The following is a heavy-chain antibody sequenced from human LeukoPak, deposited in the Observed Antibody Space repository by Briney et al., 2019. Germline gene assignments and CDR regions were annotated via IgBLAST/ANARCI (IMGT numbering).Heavy chain of an antibody. Sequence: GGSLRLSCAASGFTIMSDNMNCVRQAPGKRPEWVSSISSSSSYIYYADSVKGRFTISRDNAKNSLYLQMNSLRAEDTALYYCARGASRADYWGQGTVVTVSS. V-gene: IGHV3-21*01. CDR1: GFTIMSDN. CDR2: ISSSSSYI. J-gene: IGHJ4*02. CDR3: ARGASRADY.